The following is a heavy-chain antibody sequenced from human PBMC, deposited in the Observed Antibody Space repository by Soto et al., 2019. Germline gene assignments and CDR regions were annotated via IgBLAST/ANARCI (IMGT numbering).Heavy chain of an antibody. Sequence: QVQLVESGGGVVQPGRSLRLSCAASGFTFSSYAMQWVRQAPGKGLEWVAVISYDGSNKYYADSVKGRFTISRHNSKNTLYLQMNSLRAEDTAVYYCARPDYGSGSYHYYWGQGTLVTVSS. CDR1: GFTFSSYA. CDR3: ARPDYGSGSYHYY. V-gene: IGHV3-30-3*01. J-gene: IGHJ4*02. D-gene: IGHD3-10*01. CDR2: ISYDGSNK.